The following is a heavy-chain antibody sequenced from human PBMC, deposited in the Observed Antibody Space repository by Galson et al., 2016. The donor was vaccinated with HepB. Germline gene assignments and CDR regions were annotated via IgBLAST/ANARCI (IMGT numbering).Heavy chain of an antibody. V-gene: IGHV3-13*01. CDR1: GLTFSRCD. D-gene: IGHD2-15*01. CDR2: IGTAGET. CDR3: ARGKFDCSGGTCHYYGMDV. J-gene: IGHJ6*04. Sequence: SLRLSCAASGLTFSRCDMHWVRQATGKGLEWVSAIGTAGETYYPGSVRGRFTISRENSKNSLYLQMNSLTAGDTAVYYCARGKFDCSGGTCHYYGMDVWGKGTTVTVSS.